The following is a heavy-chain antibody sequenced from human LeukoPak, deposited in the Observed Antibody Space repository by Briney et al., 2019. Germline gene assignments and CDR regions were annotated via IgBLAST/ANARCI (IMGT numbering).Heavy chain of an antibody. V-gene: IGHV3-30*02. Sequence: PGGSLRLSCAASGFTFSSYGMYWVRQAPGKGLEWVAFIRYDGSNKYYADSVKGRFTISRDNSKNTLYLQINSLRAEDTAIYYCARRGFYDSSGYDYWGQGTLVTVSS. J-gene: IGHJ4*02. CDR1: GFTFSSYG. CDR3: ARRGFYDSSGYDY. D-gene: IGHD3-22*01. CDR2: IRYDGSNK.